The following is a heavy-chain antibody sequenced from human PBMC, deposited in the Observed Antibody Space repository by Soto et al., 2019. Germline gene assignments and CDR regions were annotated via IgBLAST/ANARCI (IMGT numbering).Heavy chain of an antibody. CDR2: IYHSGST. V-gene: IGHV4-4*02. J-gene: IGHJ4*02. CDR3: AGVSSSGWLENYFDY. Sequence: SETLSLTCAVSSGSISSSNWWSWVRQTPGKGLEWIGEIYHSGSTNYNPSLKSRVTISVDKSKNQFSLKLSSVTAADTAVYYCAGVSSSGWLENYFDYWGQGTLVTVSS. D-gene: IGHD6-19*01. CDR1: SGSISSSNW.